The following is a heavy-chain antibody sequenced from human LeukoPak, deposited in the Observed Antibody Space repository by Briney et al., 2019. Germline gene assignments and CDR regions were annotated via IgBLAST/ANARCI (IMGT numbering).Heavy chain of an antibody. V-gene: IGHV1-2*02. Sequence: ASVKVSCKASGYIFTDYYIHWVRQAPGQGLEWMGWLNPNTGVTKYAEKFQGRVTMTRDTSISTAYMELSRLRSDDSAVYYCARDQRLVAGTFYFDYWGQGTLVTVSS. D-gene: IGHD6-19*01. CDR1: GYIFTDYY. CDR3: ARDQRLVAGTFYFDY. J-gene: IGHJ4*02. CDR2: LNPNTGVT.